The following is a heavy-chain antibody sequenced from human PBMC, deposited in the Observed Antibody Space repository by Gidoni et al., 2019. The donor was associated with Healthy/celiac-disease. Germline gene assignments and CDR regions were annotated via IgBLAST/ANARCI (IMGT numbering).Heavy chain of an antibody. V-gene: IGHV3-21*01. CDR2: ISSSSSYI. D-gene: IGHD2-15*01. CDR1: GFTFSSYS. Sequence: EVQLVESGGGLVKPGGSLRLSCAASGFTFSSYSMNWVRQAPGKGLEWVSSISSSSSYIYYADSVKGRFTISRDNAKNSLYLQMNSLRAEDTAVYYCARDLSGPGCMDVWGQGTTVTVSS. CDR3: ARDLSGPGCMDV. J-gene: IGHJ6*02.